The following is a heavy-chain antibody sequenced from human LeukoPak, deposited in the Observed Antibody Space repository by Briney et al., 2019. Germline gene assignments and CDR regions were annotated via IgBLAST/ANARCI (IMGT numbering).Heavy chain of an antibody. CDR1: GFTFSSYG. CDR3: ARDLSYYGSGRPSRHQYYFDY. D-gene: IGHD3-10*01. CDR2: IWYDGSNK. Sequence: GGSLRLSCAASGFTFSSYGMHWVRQAPGNGLEWVAVIWYDGSNKYYADSVKGRFTISRDNSKNTLYLQMNSLRAEDTAVYYCARDLSYYGSGRPSRHQYYFDYWGQGTLVTVSS. V-gene: IGHV3-33*01. J-gene: IGHJ4*02.